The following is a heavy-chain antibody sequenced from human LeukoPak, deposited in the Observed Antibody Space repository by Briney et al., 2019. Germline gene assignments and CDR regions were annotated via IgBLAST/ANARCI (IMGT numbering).Heavy chain of an antibody. CDR3: AREHYDFWSGFSSYYYYGMDV. Sequence: GGSLRLSCAASGFTFSSYSMNWVRQAPGKGLEWVSSISSSSSYIYYADSVKGRFTISRDNAKNSLYLQMNSLRAEDTAVYYCAREHYDFWSGFSSYYYYGMDVWGQGTTVTVSS. V-gene: IGHV3-21*01. CDR2: ISSSSSYI. CDR1: GFTFSSYS. D-gene: IGHD3-3*01. J-gene: IGHJ6*02.